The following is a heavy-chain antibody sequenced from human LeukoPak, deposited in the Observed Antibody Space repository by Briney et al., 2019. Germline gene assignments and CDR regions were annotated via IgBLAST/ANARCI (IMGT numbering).Heavy chain of an antibody. V-gene: IGHV1-3*01. CDR3: ARREYYDSSGYYVNDAFDI. D-gene: IGHD3-22*01. CDR1: GGTFSSYA. CDR2: VNAGNGNT. Sequence: ASVKVSCKASGGTFSSYAISWVRQAPGQRLEWMGWVNAGNGNTKYSQKFQGRVTITRDTSASTAYMELSSLRSEDTAVYYCARREYYDSSGYYVNDAFDIWGQGTMVTVSS. J-gene: IGHJ3*02.